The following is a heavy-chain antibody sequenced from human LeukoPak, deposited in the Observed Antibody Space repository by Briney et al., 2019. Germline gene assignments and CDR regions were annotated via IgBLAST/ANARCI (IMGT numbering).Heavy chain of an antibody. V-gene: IGHV1-2*02. J-gene: IGHJ4*02. CDR3: ARDHYYDSSGLGD. Sequence: ASVKVSCKASGYTFTGYYTHWVRQAPGQGLEWMGWINPNSGGTNYAQKSQGRVTMTRDTSISTAYMELSRLRSDDTAVYYCARDHYYDSSGLGDWGQGTLVTVSS. CDR2: INPNSGGT. D-gene: IGHD3-22*01. CDR1: GYTFTGYY.